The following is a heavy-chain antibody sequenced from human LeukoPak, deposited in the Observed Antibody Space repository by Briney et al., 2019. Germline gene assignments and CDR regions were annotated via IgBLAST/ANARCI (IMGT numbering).Heavy chain of an antibody. CDR3: ASEQWLVHHFDY. CDR1: GGSISSSSYY. D-gene: IGHD6-19*01. Sequence: SETLSLTCTVSGGSISSSSYYWGWIRQHPGKGLEWIGSIYYSGSTYYNPSLKSRVTISVDTSKNQFSLKLSSVTAADTAVYYCASEQWLVHHFDYWGQGTLVTVSS. CDR2: IYYSGST. V-gene: IGHV4-39*01. J-gene: IGHJ4*02.